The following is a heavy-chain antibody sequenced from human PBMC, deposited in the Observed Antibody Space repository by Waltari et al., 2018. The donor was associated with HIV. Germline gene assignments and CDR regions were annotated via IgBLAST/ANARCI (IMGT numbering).Heavy chain of an antibody. CDR2: VYTSGSA. Sequence: QVQLQESGPGLVKPSQTLSLTCTVSGGSITSGDYHWTWIRQPAGKGLEWIGRVYTSGSANYNPSLRSRVTMSLDTSKNQFSLKLTSVTAADTAVYYCARGLDILTGHYHWFLDVWGRGTLVTVSS. V-gene: IGHV4-61*02. J-gene: IGHJ2*01. CDR3: ARGLDILTGHYHWFLDV. D-gene: IGHD3-9*01. CDR1: GGSITSGDYH.